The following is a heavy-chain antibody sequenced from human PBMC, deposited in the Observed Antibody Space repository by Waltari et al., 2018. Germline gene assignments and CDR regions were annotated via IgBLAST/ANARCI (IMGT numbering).Heavy chain of an antibody. V-gene: IGHV3-43D*03. CDR1: GFSFNNYA. CDR2: ISWDGLXA. CDR3: AKEXXLYSGPXFXLGFDX. J-gene: IGHJ4*02. Sequence: EVXLVESGXVVVKPGGSLRLSCLASGFSFNNYAMHWVRQAPGKGLXXVSLISWDGLXATYSDXVXGXFTISRDNXKNSLYLXMNSLKXXDXXLYYCAKEXXLYSGPXFXLGFDXXXQXTLVTVSS. D-gene: IGHD5-12*01.